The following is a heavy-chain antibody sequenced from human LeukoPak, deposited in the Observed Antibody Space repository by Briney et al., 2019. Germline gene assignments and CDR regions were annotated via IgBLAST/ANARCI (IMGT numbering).Heavy chain of an antibody. D-gene: IGHD4-23*01. CDR3: ARRAGGYSHPYDY. V-gene: IGHV3-23*01. CDR1: GFSLSSYA. J-gene: IGHJ4*02. Sequence: GGSLRLSCAASGFSLSSYAMSWVRQAPGKGLEWVSAISSTDAGTYYADSVKGRFTISRDNSKNTLYLQMNSLRAEDTAVYYCARRAGGYSHPYDYWGQGTLVTVSS. CDR2: ISSTDAGT.